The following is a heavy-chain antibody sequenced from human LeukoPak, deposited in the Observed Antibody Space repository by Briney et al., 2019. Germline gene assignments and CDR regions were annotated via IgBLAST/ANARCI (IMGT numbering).Heavy chain of an antibody. CDR1: GYTFTSYY. V-gene: IGHV1-46*01. D-gene: IGHD1-26*01. CDR2: INPSGGST. Sequence: ASVKVSCKASGYTFTSYYMHWVRQAPGQGLEWMGIINPSGGSTSYAQKFQGRVTMTRDMSTCTVYMELSSLRSEDTAVYYCAREDSGSYYGYWGQGTLVTVSS. CDR3: AREDSGSYYGY. J-gene: IGHJ4*02.